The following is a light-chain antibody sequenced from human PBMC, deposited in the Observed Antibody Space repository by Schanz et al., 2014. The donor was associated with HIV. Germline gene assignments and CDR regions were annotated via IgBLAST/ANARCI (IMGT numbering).Light chain of an antibody. V-gene: IGKV1-6*01. CDR2: DAF. CDR3: LQDYNYPYT. CDR1: QVIGNN. Sequence: AIYMTQSPSSLSASVGDRVTITCRARQVIGNNLGWYQQKPGKAPSLLVFDAFSLQDGVPSRFSASVSGTEFTLTISSLQPEDFATYYCLQDYNYPYTFGQGTKLEIK. J-gene: IGKJ2*01.